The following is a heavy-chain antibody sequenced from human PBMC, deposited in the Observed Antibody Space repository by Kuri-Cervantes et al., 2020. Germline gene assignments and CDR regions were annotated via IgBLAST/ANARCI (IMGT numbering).Heavy chain of an antibody. V-gene: IGHV3-30-3*02. CDR1: GFTFSSYA. CDR3: AKSPSFRGWPYHLDY. Sequence: GGSLRLSCAASGFTFSSYAMHWVCQAPGKGLEWVAIISYDGSNKYYADSVKGRFTISRDNSKNTLYLQMNSLRAEDTAVYYCAKSPSFRGWPYHLDYWGQGTLVTVSS. CDR2: ISYDGSNK. J-gene: IGHJ4*02. D-gene: IGHD6-19*01.